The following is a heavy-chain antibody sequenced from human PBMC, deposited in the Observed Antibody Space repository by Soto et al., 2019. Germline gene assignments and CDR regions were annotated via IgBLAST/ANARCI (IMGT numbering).Heavy chain of an antibody. CDR2: ISAYNGNT. J-gene: IGHJ6*02. V-gene: IGHV1-18*01. D-gene: IGHD3-22*01. CDR3: AREGYYDSSGYQYGMDV. Sequence: QVQLVQSGAEVKKPGASVKVSCKASGYTFTSLGITWVRQAPGKGLRGRGWISAYNGNTNYAQKLQGRVTMTTDTSTSTAYMELRSLRSDDTAVYYCAREGYYDSSGYQYGMDVWGQGTTVTVSS. CDR1: GYTFTSLG.